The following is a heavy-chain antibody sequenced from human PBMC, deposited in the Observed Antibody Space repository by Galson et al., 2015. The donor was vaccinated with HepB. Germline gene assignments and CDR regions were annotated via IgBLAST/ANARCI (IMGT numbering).Heavy chain of an antibody. D-gene: IGHD1-1*01. V-gene: IGHV1-8*01. CDR1: GDTFANYD. Sequence: SVKVSCKASGDTFANYDINWVRQATGQGLEWMGRMNPKSGNTGYAQKFQGRVTMTRNTSIRTAYMELSSLRSEDTAVYYCARGPTVTTSYYYYGMDVWGQGTTVTVSS. CDR3: ARGPTVTTSYYYYGMDV. J-gene: IGHJ6*02. CDR2: MNPKSGNT.